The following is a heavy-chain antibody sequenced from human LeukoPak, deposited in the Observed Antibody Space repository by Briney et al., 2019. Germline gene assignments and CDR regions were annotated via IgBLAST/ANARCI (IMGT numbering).Heavy chain of an antibody. V-gene: IGHV3-30*02. Sequence: GGSLRLSCAASGFIFSKYGMHWVRQAPGKGLEWIAFIWFDGSNKFYADSVQGRFTISRDKSKNTVYLQMNSLRVEDTAVYHCAKDADCGDNCYWGQGTLVTVSP. D-gene: IGHD2-21*02. CDR2: IWFDGSNK. J-gene: IGHJ4*02. CDR3: AKDADCGDNCY. CDR1: GFIFSKYG.